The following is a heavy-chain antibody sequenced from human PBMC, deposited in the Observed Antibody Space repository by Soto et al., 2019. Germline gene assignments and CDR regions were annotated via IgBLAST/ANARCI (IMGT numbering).Heavy chain of an antibody. CDR3: AKGGVGRGYYYYYYMDV. V-gene: IGHV3-9*01. Sequence: GGSLRLSCAASGFTFDDYAMHWVRQAPGKGLEWVSGISWNSGSIGYADSVKGRFTISADNAKNSLYLQMNSLRAEDTALYYCAKGGVGRGYYYYYYMDVWGKGTTVTVSS. J-gene: IGHJ6*03. D-gene: IGHD1-26*01. CDR2: ISWNSGSI. CDR1: GFTFDDYA.